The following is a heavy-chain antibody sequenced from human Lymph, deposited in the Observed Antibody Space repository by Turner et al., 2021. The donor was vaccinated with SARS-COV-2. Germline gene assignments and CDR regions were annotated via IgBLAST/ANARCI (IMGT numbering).Heavy chain of an antibody. CDR2: IWYDGSNK. CDR1: GVTLSSYG. CDR3: ARVKGYNGYDLRYYYGMDV. J-gene: IGHJ6*02. Sequence: QVQLVESGGGVVQPGRALRLSCAAAGVTLSSYGMHCVRQAPGKGLEWVAVIWYDGSNKYYADSVKGRFTISRDNYKNTLYLQMNSLRAEDTAVYYCARVKGYNGYDLRYYYGMDVWGQGTTVTVSS. V-gene: IGHV3-33*08. D-gene: IGHD5-12*01.